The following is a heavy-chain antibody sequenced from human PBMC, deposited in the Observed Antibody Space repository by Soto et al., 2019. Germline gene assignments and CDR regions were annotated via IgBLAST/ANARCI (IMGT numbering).Heavy chain of an antibody. CDR3: VRDVVFASGHSNWFDP. D-gene: IGHD3-10*01. V-gene: IGHV4-4*07. CDR2: INNSGRT. J-gene: IGHJ5*02. Sequence: SETLSLTCTVSGGSISSYYWSWIRQPAGKGLEWIGRINNSGRTNYNPSLRSRVTMSVDTSKNQFSLKLTSVTAADTAMYYCVRDVVFASGHSNWFDPWGQGTLVTVSS. CDR1: GGSISSYY.